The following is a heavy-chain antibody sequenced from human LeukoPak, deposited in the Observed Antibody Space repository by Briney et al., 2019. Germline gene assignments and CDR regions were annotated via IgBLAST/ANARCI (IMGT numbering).Heavy chain of an antibody. J-gene: IGHJ4*02. V-gene: IGHV4-61*01. D-gene: IGHD6-13*01. Sequence: SETLSLTCTVSGGSISSGSYYWGWIRQPPGKGLEWIGYIYYSGSTNYNPSLKSRVTISVDTSKNQFSLKLSSVTAADTAVYYCARGPQYSSSWALFDYWGQGTLVTVSS. CDR2: IYYSGST. CDR1: GGSISSGSYY. CDR3: ARGPQYSSSWALFDY.